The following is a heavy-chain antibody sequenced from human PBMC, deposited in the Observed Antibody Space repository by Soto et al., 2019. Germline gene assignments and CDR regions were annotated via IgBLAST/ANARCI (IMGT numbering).Heavy chain of an antibody. J-gene: IGHJ3*02. CDR1: GFALSDYS. Sequence: EVQLVESGGGLVQPGGSLRLSCAASGFALSDYSMNWVRQAPGKGLEWVSYISVTGNTVYYASSVKGRFTISTDTAKNSLYPQMNSLRHDDTAVYYCARERGEAFNIWGQGTMVTVSS. CDR2: ISVTGNTV. V-gene: IGHV3-48*02. D-gene: IGHD3-16*01. CDR3: ARERGEAFNI.